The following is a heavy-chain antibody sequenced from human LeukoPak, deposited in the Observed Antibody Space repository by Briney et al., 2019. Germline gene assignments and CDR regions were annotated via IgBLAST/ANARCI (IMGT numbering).Heavy chain of an antibody. Sequence: PSETLSLTCTVSGGSISSYYWSWIRQPPGKGLEWIGYIYYSGSTNYNPSLKSRVTLSVDTSKNQFSLNLSSVTAADTAVYYCARAPQYYDSSGYYYYYMDVWGKGTTVTVSS. CDR2: IYYSGST. CDR3: ARAPQYYDSSGYYYYYMDV. V-gene: IGHV4-59*01. J-gene: IGHJ6*03. D-gene: IGHD3-22*01. CDR1: GGSISSYY.